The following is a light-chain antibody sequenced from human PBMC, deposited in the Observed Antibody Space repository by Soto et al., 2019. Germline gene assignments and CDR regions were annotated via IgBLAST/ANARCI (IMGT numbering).Light chain of an antibody. CDR2: VGTGGIVG. V-gene: IGLV9-49*01. CDR3: GADHGSGSNRVV. CDR1: SGYSNYK. Sequence: QLVLTQPPSASASLGASVTLTCTLSSGYSNYKVDWYQQRPGKGPRFVMRVGTGGIVGSKGDGIPDRFSVLGSGLNRYLTIKNIQEEDESDYHCGADHGSGSNRVVFGGGTKLTVL. J-gene: IGLJ2*01.